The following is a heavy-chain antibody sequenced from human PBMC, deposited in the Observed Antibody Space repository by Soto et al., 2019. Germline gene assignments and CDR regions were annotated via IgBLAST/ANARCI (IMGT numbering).Heavy chain of an antibody. D-gene: IGHD2-2*01. CDR3: ARSPPRYCSRTTCPFDY. V-gene: IGHV3-23*01. Sequence: GGSLRLSCVASGFTFSSYAMSWVRQAPGKGLEWVSAITDDGDDTYYADSVKGRFTISRDNSKNTLSLQMNSLRAEETAVYYCARSPPRYCSRTTCPFDYWGQGTLDTVSS. CDR1: GFTFSSYA. J-gene: IGHJ4*02. CDR2: ITDDGDDT.